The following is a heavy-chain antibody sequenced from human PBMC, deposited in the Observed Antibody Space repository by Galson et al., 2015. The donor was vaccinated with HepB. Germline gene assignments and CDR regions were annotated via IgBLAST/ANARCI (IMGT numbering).Heavy chain of an antibody. CDR3: ARGSGSGDYGDYVGDWFDP. V-gene: IGHV1-46*03. J-gene: IGHJ5*02. CDR1: GYTFTGYY. CDR2: INPSGGST. Sequence: SVKVSCKASGYTFTGYYMHWVRQAPGQGLEWMGIINPSGGSTSYAQKFQGRVTMTRDTSTSTVYMELSSLRSEDTAVYYCARGSGSGDYGDYVGDWFDPWGQGTLVTVSS. D-gene: IGHD4-17*01.